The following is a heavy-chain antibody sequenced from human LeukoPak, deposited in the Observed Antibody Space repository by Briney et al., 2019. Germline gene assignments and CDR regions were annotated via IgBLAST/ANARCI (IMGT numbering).Heavy chain of an antibody. J-gene: IGHJ4*02. D-gene: IGHD6-13*01. V-gene: IGHV3-53*01. CDR3: ARDRGAAAGN. CDR1: GFNVSNNY. Sequence: SGGSLRLSCAASGFNVSNNYMSWVRQAPGKGLEWVSVIYRGGSTYYADSVKGRFTMSRDNSKNTVYLQKDSLRAEDTAVYYCARDRGAAAGNWGQGTLVTVSS. CDR2: IYRGGST.